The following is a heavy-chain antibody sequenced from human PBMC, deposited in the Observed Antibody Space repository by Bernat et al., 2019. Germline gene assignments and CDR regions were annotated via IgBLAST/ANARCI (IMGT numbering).Heavy chain of an antibody. CDR2: IDWDDDK. V-gene: IGHV2-70*15. CDR1: GFSLSTSGMC. Sequence: QVTLRESGPALVKPTQTLTLTCTFSGFSLSTSGMCVSWIRQPPGKALEWLARIDWDDDKYNSTSLKTRLTISKDTSKNQVVLTMTNMDPVDTATYYCARIQRYSSGWYPFDYWGQGTLVTVSS. CDR3: ARIQRYSSGWYPFDY. D-gene: IGHD6-19*01. J-gene: IGHJ4*02.